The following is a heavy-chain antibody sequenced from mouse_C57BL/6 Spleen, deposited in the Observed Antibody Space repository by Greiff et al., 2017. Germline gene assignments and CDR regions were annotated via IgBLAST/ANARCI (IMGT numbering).Heavy chain of an antibody. CDR1: GYTFTSYG. Sequence: VQRVESGAELARPGASVKLSCKASGYTFTSYGISWVKQRTGQGLEWIGEIYPRSGNTYYNEKFKGKATLTADKSSSTAYMELRSLTSEDSAVYFCARTYYDYDFNYWGQGTTLTVSS. CDR2: IYPRSGNT. V-gene: IGHV1-81*01. D-gene: IGHD2-4*01. J-gene: IGHJ2*01. CDR3: ARTYYDYDFNY.